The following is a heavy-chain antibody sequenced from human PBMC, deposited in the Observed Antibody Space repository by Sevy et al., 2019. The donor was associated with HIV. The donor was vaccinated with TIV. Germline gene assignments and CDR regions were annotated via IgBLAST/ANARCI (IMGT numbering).Heavy chain of an antibody. V-gene: IGHV4-39*01. Sequence: SETLSLTCTVSGGSISSSSYYWDWIRQPPGKGLEWIGSIYYSGSTYYYPSLKSRVTISVDTSKNQFSLKLSSVTAADTAVYYCARLERGPNYYYYMDVWGKGTTVTVS. CDR2: IYYSGST. J-gene: IGHJ6*03. CDR1: GGSISSSSYY. CDR3: ARLERGPNYYYYMDV.